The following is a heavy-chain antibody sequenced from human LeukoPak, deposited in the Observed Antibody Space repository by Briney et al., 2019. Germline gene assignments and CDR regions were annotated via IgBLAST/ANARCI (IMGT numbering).Heavy chain of an antibody. CDR1: GFTFSSYG. D-gene: IGHD1/OR15-1a*01. J-gene: IGHJ3*02. CDR3: AREGLTTSPNNALDI. Sequence: GGSLRLSCEASGFTFSSYGMHWVRQAPGKGLEWVAVIWSDENKKYYADFVKGRITISRDNFKSTLFLQVNSLRVEDTAVYYCAREGLTTSPNNALDIWGQGTTVTVLS. V-gene: IGHV3-33*01. CDR2: IWSDENKK.